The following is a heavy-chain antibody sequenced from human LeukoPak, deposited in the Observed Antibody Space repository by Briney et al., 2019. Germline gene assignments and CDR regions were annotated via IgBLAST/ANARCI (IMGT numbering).Heavy chain of an antibody. D-gene: IGHD3-3*01. V-gene: IGHV4-4*09. CDR1: GGSISRYY. J-gene: IGHJ5*02. Sequence: PSETLSLTCTVSGGSISRYYWSWIRQPPGKGLEWIGYIYTSGSTNYNPSLKSRVTISVDTSKNQFSLKLSSVTAADTAVYYCASGLPFLMSAWGQGTLVTVSS. CDR3: ASGLPFLMSA. CDR2: IYTSGST.